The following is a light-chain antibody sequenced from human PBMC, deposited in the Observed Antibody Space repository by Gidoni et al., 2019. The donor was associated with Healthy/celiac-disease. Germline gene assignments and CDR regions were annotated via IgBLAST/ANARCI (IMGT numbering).Light chain of an antibody. V-gene: IGLV3-21*04. Sequence: SYVLTQPPSVSVAPGKTARITCGGTNIGSKSVHWYQQKPGQAPVLVIYYDSDRPSGIPERFSGSNSGNTATLTSSRVEAGDEADYYCQVWDSSSDHPVFGGGTKLTVL. CDR1: NIGSKS. J-gene: IGLJ2*01. CDR3: QVWDSSSDHPV. CDR2: YDS.